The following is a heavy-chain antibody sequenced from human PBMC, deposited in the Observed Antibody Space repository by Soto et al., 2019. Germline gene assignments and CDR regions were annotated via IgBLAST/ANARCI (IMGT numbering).Heavy chain of an antibody. D-gene: IGHD6-19*01. CDR3: ARQGGWDLDY. Sequence: EVQLVNSGGGLVQPGGSLRLSCEASGFTFISSEMNWVRQAPGMWLEWVSYISGSGTTIHYADSVKGRFTISRDNAKNSLYLQMNSLRVEDTAVYYCARQGGWDLDYWGQGTLVTVSS. CDR2: ISGSGTTI. CDR1: GFTFISSE. J-gene: IGHJ4*02. V-gene: IGHV3-48*03.